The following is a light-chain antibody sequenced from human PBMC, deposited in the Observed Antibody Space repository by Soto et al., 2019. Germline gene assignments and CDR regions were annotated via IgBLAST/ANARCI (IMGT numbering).Light chain of an antibody. CDR3: QYYYQWPPWA. CDR1: HSVSSD. J-gene: IGKJ1*01. V-gene: IGKV3-15*01. Sequence: EIVMMQSPGALSASPGETATLSCRASHSVSSDVAWYQQKPGQAPRLLIYGAFTRATGIPARFSGSGSGTEVTLTISSLQSEDFAVYYCQYYYQWPPWAFGQGTTVDI. CDR2: GAF.